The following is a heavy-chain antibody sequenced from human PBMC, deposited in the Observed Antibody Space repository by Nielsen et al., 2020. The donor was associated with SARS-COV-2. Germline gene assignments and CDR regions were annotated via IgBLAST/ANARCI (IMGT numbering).Heavy chain of an antibody. D-gene: IGHD3-10*01. CDR3: AKDTRSGLVRGVITDY. CDR1: GFTFSSLW. Sequence: GGSLRLSCAASGFTFSSLWMSWVRQVPGKGLEWVADIKPDGSEKVYVDSVKGRFTISRDNAKNSMSLQMNSLRVEDTAVYYCAKDTRSGLVRGVITDYWGQGTLVTVSS. CDR2: IKPDGSEK. J-gene: IGHJ4*02. V-gene: IGHV3-7*01.